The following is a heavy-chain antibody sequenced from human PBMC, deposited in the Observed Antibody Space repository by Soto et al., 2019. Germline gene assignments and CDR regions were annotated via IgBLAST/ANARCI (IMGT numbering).Heavy chain of an antibody. CDR3: GRVMIGTSRHTVSDY. V-gene: IGHV4-39*01. D-gene: IGHD2-2*01. CDR1: GASISSRDYY. J-gene: IGHJ4*02. Sequence: LSLTCSVSGASISSRDYYWGWIRQTPGKGLEWIGNIDYNGVTYYNPSLKSRVTVSKDTSKNQFSLKVASVTAADTALYYCGRVMIGTSRHTVSDYWGQGTQVTVSS. CDR2: IDYNGVT.